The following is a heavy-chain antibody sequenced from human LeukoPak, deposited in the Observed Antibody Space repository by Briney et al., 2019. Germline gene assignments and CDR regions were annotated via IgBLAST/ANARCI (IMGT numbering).Heavy chain of an antibody. D-gene: IGHD1-26*01. Sequence: GESLKISCKGSGYTFTSYWIGWVRQMPGIGLEWMATIYPGDSESRYSPSFQGQVTISADKSISTAYLQWSSLKASDTAMYYCAKYSGSYTTIDYWGQGTLVTVSS. J-gene: IGHJ4*02. CDR2: IYPGDSES. V-gene: IGHV5-51*01. CDR1: GYTFTSYW. CDR3: AKYSGSYTTIDY.